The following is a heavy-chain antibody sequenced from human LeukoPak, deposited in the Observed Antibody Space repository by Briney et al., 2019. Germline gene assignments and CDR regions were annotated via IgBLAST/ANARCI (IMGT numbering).Heavy chain of an antibody. CDR2: IYTSGST. CDR3: ARDRRLRWLPIDAFDI. Sequence: SETLSLTCAVYGGSFSGYYWSWIRQPAGKGLEWIGRIYTSGSTNYNPSLKSRVTMSVDTSKNQFSLKLSSVTAADTAVYYCARDRRLRWLPIDAFDIWGQGTMVTVSS. J-gene: IGHJ3*02. CDR1: GGSFSGYY. D-gene: IGHD5-24*01. V-gene: IGHV4-4*07.